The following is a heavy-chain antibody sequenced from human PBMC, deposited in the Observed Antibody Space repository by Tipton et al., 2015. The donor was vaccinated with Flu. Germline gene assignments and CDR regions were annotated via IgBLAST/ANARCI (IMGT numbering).Heavy chain of an antibody. CDR1: GYSISTGDY. CDR2: VYHTGTT. CDR3: ARSSTRGESDF. Sequence: GLVKPSETLSLTCAVSGYSISTGDYWGWIRQPPGKGLEWLANVYHTGTTFYKPSLRSRLTISVDTSKNQISLKLTSVSVADTAVYYCARSSTRGESDFWGQGILVTVSS. D-gene: IGHD3-16*01. J-gene: IGHJ4*02. V-gene: IGHV4-38-2*01.